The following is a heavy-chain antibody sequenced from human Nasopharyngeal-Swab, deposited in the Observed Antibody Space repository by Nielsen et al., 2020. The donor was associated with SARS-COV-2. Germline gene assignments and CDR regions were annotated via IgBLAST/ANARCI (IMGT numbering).Heavy chain of an antibody. CDR1: GGSVSSGSYY. CDR3: ARGDSSGYHTASYFDL. J-gene: IGHJ2*01. V-gene: IGHV4-61*01. D-gene: IGHD3-22*01. Sequence: SETLSLTCTVSGGSVSSGSYYWSWIRQPPGKGLEWIGYIYYSGSTNYNPSLKSRVTISVDTSKNQFALKLSSVTAADTAVYYCARGDSSGYHTASYFDLWGRGTLVTVSS. CDR2: IYYSGST.